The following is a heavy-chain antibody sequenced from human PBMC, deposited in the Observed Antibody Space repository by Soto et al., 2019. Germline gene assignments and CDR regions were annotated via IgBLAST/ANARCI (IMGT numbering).Heavy chain of an antibody. J-gene: IGHJ5*02. CDR2: MNPNSGNT. CDR1: GYTFTSYD. V-gene: IGHV1-8*01. Sequence: ASVKVSCKASGYTFTSYDINWVRQATGQGLEWMGWMNPNSGNTGYAQKFQGRVTMTRNTSISTAYMELSSLRSEDTAVYYCARGVTMYYDSWSGYSYWFDPWGQGTLVTVSS. CDR3: ARGVTMYYDSWSGYSYWFDP. D-gene: IGHD3-3*01.